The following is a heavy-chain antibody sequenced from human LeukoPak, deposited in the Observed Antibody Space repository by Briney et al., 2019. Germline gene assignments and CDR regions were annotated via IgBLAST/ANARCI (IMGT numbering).Heavy chain of an antibody. CDR2: IYYSGST. D-gene: IGHD3-3*01. Sequence: PSETLSLTCTVSGGSISSSSYYWGWIRQPPGKGLEWIGSIYYSGSTYYNPSLKSRATISVDTSKNQFSLKLSSVTAADTAVYYCARARSPTYYDFWSGATTGWFNPWGQGTLVTVSS. CDR1: GGSISSSSYY. V-gene: IGHV4-39*07. CDR3: ARARSPTYYDFWSGATTGWFNP. J-gene: IGHJ5*02.